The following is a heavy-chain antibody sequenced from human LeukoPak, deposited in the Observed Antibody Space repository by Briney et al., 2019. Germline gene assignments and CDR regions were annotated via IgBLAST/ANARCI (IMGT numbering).Heavy chain of an antibody. Sequence: GASVKVSCKASGYTFTSYYMHWVRQSPGQGLEWMGIINPSGGSTSYAQKFQGRVTMTRDMSTSTVYMELSSLRSEDTAVYYCAREIGQQLVTYNWFDPWGQGTLVTVSS. CDR2: INPSGGST. CDR1: GYTFTSYY. V-gene: IGHV1-46*01. D-gene: IGHD6-13*01. CDR3: AREIGQQLVTYNWFDP. J-gene: IGHJ5*02.